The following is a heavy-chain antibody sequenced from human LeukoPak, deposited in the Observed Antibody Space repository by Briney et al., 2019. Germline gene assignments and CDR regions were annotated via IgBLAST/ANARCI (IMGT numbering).Heavy chain of an antibody. CDR3: ARCYYGSGSSPNAYYYYGMDV. D-gene: IGHD3-10*01. J-gene: IGHJ6*02. Sequence: SETLSLTCTVSGGSISSYYWSWIRQPPGKGLEWIGEINHSGSTNYNPSLRSRVTISVDTSKNQFSLKLSSVTAADTAVYYCARCYYGSGSSPNAYYYYGMDVWGQGTTVTVSS. CDR2: INHSGST. V-gene: IGHV4-34*01. CDR1: GGSISSYY.